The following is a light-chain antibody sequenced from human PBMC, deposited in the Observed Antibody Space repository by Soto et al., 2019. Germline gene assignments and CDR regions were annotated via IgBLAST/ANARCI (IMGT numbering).Light chain of an antibody. CDR1: QRFHTS. CDR2: KAS. J-gene: IGKJ1*01. Sequence: DIQMTPASSTPSATLGEQININCRARQRFHTSLAWYQQKPGKAPKVLVYKASSLESGVPSRFSGSGSGTEFTLTISSLQPDDFATYYCQHCDSYWTFGQGTKVEIK. CDR3: QHCDSYWT. V-gene: IGKV1-5*03.